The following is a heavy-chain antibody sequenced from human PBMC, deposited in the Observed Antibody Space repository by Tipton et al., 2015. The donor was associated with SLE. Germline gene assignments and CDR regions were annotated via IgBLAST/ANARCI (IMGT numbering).Heavy chain of an antibody. V-gene: IGHV4-59*01. J-gene: IGHJ6*02. D-gene: IGHD3-9*01. Sequence: GLVKPSETLSLTCNVSGGSISSWYWSWIRQPPGRGLEWIGFIYSSGATKSNPSLKSRVSISIDTSKSQFSLKLSSVTAAGTAVYYCARDDWGNYYGMDVWGQGTTVTVSS. CDR1: GGSISSWY. CDR2: IYSSGAT. CDR3: ARDDWGNYYGMDV.